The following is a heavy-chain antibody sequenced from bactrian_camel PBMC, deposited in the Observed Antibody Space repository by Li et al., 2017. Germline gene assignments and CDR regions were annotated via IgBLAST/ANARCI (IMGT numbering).Heavy chain of an antibody. CDR2: FDRGGST. V-gene: IGHV3S53*01. D-gene: IGHD3*01. Sequence: VQLVESGGGSVQAGGSLRLSCVASTYTYRGNCMGWFRQAPGKEREAVASFDRGGSTSYADSAKGRFTISKDNTKNILYLQMNSLKPEDTAMYYCGAGPYGYCANGYWKSKYGMDYWGKGTQVTVS. CDR1: TYTYRGNC. J-gene: IGHJ7*01.